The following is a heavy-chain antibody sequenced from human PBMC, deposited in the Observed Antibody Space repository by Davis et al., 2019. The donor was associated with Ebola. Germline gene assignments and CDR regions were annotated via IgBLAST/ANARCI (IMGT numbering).Heavy chain of an antibody. V-gene: IGHV1-18*04. Sequence: AASVKVSCKASGYTFTGYYMHWVRQAPGQGLEWMGWISAYNGNTNYAQKLQGRVTMTTDTSTSTAYMELRSLRSDDTAVYYCARDGYSSGWYNDYGMDVWGKGTTVTVSS. CDR2: ISAYNGNT. J-gene: IGHJ6*04. CDR3: ARDGYSSGWYNDYGMDV. D-gene: IGHD6-19*01. CDR1: GYTFTGYY.